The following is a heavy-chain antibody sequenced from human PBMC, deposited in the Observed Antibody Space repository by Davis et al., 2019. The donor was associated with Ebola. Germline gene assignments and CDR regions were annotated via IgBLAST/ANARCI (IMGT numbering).Heavy chain of an antibody. V-gene: IGHV4-38-2*02. CDR1: GYSISSGYY. Sequence: PSETLSLTCAVSGYSISSGYYWGWIRQPPGKGLEWIGSIYHSGSTYYNPSLKSRVTISVDTSKNQFSLKLSSVTAADTAVYYCARDCSGGSCYRYYYYYGMDVWGQGTTVTVFS. D-gene: IGHD2-15*01. J-gene: IGHJ6*02. CDR3: ARDCSGGSCYRYYYYYGMDV. CDR2: IYHSGST.